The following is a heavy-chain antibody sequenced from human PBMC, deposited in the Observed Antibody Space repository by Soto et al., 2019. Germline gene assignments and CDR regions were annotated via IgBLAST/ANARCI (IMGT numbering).Heavy chain of an antibody. CDR2: VSGSGGST. J-gene: IGHJ5*02. V-gene: IGHV3-23*01. CDR3: AKYPRAKQQLVRWWFDP. D-gene: IGHD6-13*01. Sequence: EVQLLESGGGLVQPGGSLRLSCAASGFTFSSYAMSWVCQAQGRGLEWVSAVSGSGGSTYYADSVKGRFTISLDNSKNTLYLQMNSLRAEDTAVYYCAKYPRAKQQLVRWWFDPWGQGTLVTVSS. CDR1: GFTFSSYA.